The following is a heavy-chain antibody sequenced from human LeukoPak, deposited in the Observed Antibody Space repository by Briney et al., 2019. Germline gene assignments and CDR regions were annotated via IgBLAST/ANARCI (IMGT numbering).Heavy chain of an antibody. Sequence: SQTLSLTCTVSGGSISSGGYYWSWIRQHPGKGLEWIGYIYYSGSTYYNPSLESRVTISVDTSKNQFSLKLSSVTAADTAVYYCARDNQLGYCSSTSCYTHFDYWGQGTLVTVSS. CDR3: ARDNQLGYCSSTSCYTHFDY. V-gene: IGHV4-31*03. J-gene: IGHJ4*02. D-gene: IGHD2-2*02. CDR1: GGSISSGGYY. CDR2: IYYSGST.